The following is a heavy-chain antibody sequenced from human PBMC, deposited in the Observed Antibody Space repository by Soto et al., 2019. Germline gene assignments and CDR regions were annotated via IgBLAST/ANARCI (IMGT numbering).Heavy chain of an antibody. D-gene: IGHD6-6*01. CDR2: IYYSGST. Sequence: PWETLSLTCTVSGGSISSYYWSWIRQPPGKGLEWIGYIYYSGSTNYNPSLKSRVTISVDTSKNQFSLKLSSVTAADTAVYYRARDGGSSPAGYYYYYYGMDVWGQGTTVTVSS. CDR3: ARDGGSSPAGYYYYYYGMDV. V-gene: IGHV4-59*01. J-gene: IGHJ6*02. CDR1: GGSISSYY.